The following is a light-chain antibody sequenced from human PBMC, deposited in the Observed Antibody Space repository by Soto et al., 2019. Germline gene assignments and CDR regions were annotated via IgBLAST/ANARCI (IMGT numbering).Light chain of an antibody. CDR3: SSYTSRSTRV. Sequence: QSALTQPRSVSGSPGQSVTISCTGTSSDVGGYNYVSWYQQNPGKAPKLMIYDVTNRPSGVSNRFSGSKSGNMASLTISGLQAEDEAHYYCSSYTSRSTRVFGGGTKLTVL. CDR1: SSDVGGYNY. V-gene: IGLV2-14*01. J-gene: IGLJ3*02. CDR2: DVT.